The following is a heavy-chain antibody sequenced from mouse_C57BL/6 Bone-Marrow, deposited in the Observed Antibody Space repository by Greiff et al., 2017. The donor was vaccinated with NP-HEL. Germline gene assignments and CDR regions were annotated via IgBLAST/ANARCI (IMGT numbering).Heavy chain of an antibody. Sequence: QVQLQQSGAELARPGASVKLSCKASGYTFTSYGISWVKQRTGQGLEWIGEIYPRSGNTYYNEKFKGKATLTADKSSSTAYMELRSLTSEDSAVYFCARRKFITTVVPFFDYWGQGTTLTVSS. D-gene: IGHD1-1*01. CDR1: GYTFTSYG. CDR2: IYPRSGNT. J-gene: IGHJ2*01. CDR3: ARRKFITTVVPFFDY. V-gene: IGHV1-81*01.